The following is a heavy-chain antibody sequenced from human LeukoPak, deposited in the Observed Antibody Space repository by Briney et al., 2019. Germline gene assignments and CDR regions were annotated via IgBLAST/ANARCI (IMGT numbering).Heavy chain of an antibody. CDR2: TYTGGNS. D-gene: IGHD3-22*01. J-gene: IGHJ3*01. V-gene: IGHV3-53*01. Sequence: GGSLRLSCAASGFTVSSIHMVWVRQAPGKGLEWVSVTYTGGNSYYADSVKGRFIISRDISKNTLYLQMNSLRAEDSALYYCARGGRGSAAVVAPRSFDVWGQGTMVTVSS. CDR3: ARGGRGSAAVVAPRSFDV. CDR1: GFTVSSIH.